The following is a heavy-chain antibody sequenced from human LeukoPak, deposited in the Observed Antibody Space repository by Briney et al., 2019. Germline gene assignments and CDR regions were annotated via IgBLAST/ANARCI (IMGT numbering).Heavy chain of an antibody. CDR3: AREESHNWFDP. J-gene: IGHJ5*02. CDR1: GGSFSGYY. Sequence: SETLSLTCAVYGGSFSGYYWSWIRQPPGKGLEWIGYIYYSGSTNYNPSLKSRVTISVDTSKNQFSLKLSSVTAADTAVYYCAREESHNWFDPWGQGTLVTVSS. D-gene: IGHD3-10*01. CDR2: IYYSGST. V-gene: IGHV4-59*01.